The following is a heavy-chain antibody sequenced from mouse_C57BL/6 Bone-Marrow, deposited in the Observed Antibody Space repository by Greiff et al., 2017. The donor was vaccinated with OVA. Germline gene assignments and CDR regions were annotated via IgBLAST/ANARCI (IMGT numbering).Heavy chain of an antibody. CDR3: ARLLRYCYAMDY. CDR2: IHPNSGST. J-gene: IGHJ4*01. D-gene: IGHD1-1*01. Sequence: QVQLKQSGAELVKPGASVKLSCKASGYTFTSYWMHWVKQRPGQGLEWIGMIHPNSGSTNYNEKFKSKATLTVDKSSSTAYMQLSSLTSEDSAVEYCARLLRYCYAMDYWGQGTSVTVSS. V-gene: IGHV1-64*01. CDR1: GYTFTSYW.